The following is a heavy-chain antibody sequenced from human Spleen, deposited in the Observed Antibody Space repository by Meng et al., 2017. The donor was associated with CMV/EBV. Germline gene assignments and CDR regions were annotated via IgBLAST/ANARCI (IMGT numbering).Heavy chain of an antibody. D-gene: IGHD3-3*01. CDR2: IRYDGSNK. J-gene: IGHJ4*02. Sequence: GESLKISCRASGFNFRDFAMTWVRQAPGKGLEWVAFIRYDGSNKYYVDSVKGRFTISRDNSKNMLYLQMNSLRVADTAVYYCAKDDSAYFDFRSGYSTPPDYWGQGTLVTVSS. V-gene: IGHV3-30*02. CDR1: GFNFRDFA. CDR3: AKDDSAYFDFRSGYSTPPDY.